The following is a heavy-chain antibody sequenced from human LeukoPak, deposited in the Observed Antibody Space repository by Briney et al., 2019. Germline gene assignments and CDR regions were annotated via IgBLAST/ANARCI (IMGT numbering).Heavy chain of an antibody. D-gene: IGHD1-1*01. CDR2: ISDSGTST. CDR1: GFTFTTSA. CDR3: AKPNWNPESDWFDP. Sequence: GGSLRLSCAASGFTFTTSAMNWVRQAPGKGLEGVSGISDSGTSTYYADSVKGRFTISRDNSKNTLYLQMNSLRAEDTAVYYCAKPNWNPESDWFDPWGQGTLVTVSS. V-gene: IGHV3-23*01. J-gene: IGHJ5*02.